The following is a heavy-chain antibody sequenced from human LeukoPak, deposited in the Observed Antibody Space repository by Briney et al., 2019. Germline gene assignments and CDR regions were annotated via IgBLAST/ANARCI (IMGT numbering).Heavy chain of an antibody. V-gene: IGHV3-73*01. Sequence: PGGSLRLSCAASGFTFSGSAMHWVRQASGKGLEWVGRIRGKANSYATAYAASVKGRFTISRDDSKNTAYLQMNSLKTEDTAVYYCTRRYYYGSGSPPTNYYYYYMDVWGKGTTVTVSS. D-gene: IGHD3-10*01. CDR2: IRGKANSYAT. J-gene: IGHJ6*03. CDR1: GFTFSGSA. CDR3: TRRYYYGSGSPPTNYYYYYMDV.